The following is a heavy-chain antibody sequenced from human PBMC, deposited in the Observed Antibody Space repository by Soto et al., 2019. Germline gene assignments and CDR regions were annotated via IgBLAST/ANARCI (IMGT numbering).Heavy chain of an antibody. CDR1: GGTFSSYT. V-gene: IGHV1-69*02. Sequence: QVQLVQSGAEVKKPGSSVKISCKASGGTFSSYTISWVRQAPGQGLEWMGRIIPILGIANYAKKFQGRVTITADKSTSTAYMELSSLRSEETAVYYCARAIVVVPAATTVRYGMDVWGQGTTVTVSS. J-gene: IGHJ6*02. CDR2: IIPILGIA. D-gene: IGHD2-2*01. CDR3: ARAIVVVPAATTVRYGMDV.